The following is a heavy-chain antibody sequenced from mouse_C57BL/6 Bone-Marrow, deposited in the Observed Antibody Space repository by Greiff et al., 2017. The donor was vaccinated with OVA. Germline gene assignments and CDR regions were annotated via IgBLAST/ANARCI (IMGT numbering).Heavy chain of an antibody. D-gene: IGHD2-5*01. J-gene: IGHJ4*01. CDR3: AAYYSNYGVFFYYAMDY. CDR1: EYEFPSHD. Sequence: EVKLVESGGGLVQPGESLKLSCESNEYEFPSHDMSWVRKTPEKRLELVAAINSDGGSTYYPDTMERRFIISRDNTKKTLYLQMSSLRSEDTALYYCAAYYSNYGVFFYYAMDYWGQGTSVTVSS. V-gene: IGHV5-2*01. CDR2: INSDGGST.